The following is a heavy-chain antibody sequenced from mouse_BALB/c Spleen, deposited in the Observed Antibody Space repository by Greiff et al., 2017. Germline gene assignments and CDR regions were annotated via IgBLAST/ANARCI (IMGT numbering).Heavy chain of an antibody. V-gene: IGHV1-18*01. CDR1: GYTFTEYT. J-gene: IGHJ1*01. Sequence: VQLQESGPELVKPGASVKISCKTSGYTFTEYTMHWVKQSPGKSLEWIGGINPNNGGTSYNQKFKGKATLTVDTSSSTAYMELRSLTSEDSAVYYCERRGTGTGWYFDVWGAGTTVTVSS. CDR2: INPNNGGT. D-gene: IGHD4-1*01. CDR3: ERRGTGTGWYFDV.